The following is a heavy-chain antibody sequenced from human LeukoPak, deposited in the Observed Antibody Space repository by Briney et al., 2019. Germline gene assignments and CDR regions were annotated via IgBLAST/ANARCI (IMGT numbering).Heavy chain of an antibody. V-gene: IGHV4-34*01. CDR2: INHSGST. CDR1: GGSFSAYY. CDR3: AGTRNYYDSSGYPTDAFDI. Sequence: SETLSLTCAVYGGSFSAYYWSWIRQPPGKGLEWIGEINHSGSTNYNPSLKSRVTISVDTSKNQFSLKLSSVTAADTAVYYCAGTRNYYDSSGYPTDAFDIWGQGTMVTVSS. J-gene: IGHJ3*02. D-gene: IGHD3-22*01.